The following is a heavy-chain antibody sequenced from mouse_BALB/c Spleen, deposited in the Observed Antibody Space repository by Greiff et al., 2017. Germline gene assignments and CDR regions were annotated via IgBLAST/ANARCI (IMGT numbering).Heavy chain of an antibody. CDR1: GFTFRSYW. V-gene: IGHV6-3*01. CDR2: IRLKSDNYAT. J-gene: IGHJ3*01. CDR3: TKLGRIAY. D-gene: IGHD4-1*01. Sequence: EVKVEESGGGLVQPGGSMKLSCVASGFTFRSYWMSWVRQSPEKGLEWVAEIRLKSDNYATHYAESVKGKFTISRDDSQSRIYLQMNSLRAEDTGIYYRTKLGRIAYWGQGTLVTVSA.